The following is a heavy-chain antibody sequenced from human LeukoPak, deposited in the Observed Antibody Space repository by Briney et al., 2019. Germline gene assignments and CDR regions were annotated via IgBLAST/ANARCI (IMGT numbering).Heavy chain of an antibody. CDR2: IWYDGSNK. D-gene: IGHD2-2*02. CDR1: GFTFSSYG. Sequence: GGSLRLSCAASGFTFSSYGMHWVRQAPGKGLEWVAVIWYDGSNKYYADSVKGRFTISRDNPKNTLYLQMNSLRAEDTAVYYCARDGVLGYCSSTSCYTYPYYYYYMDVWGKGTTVTVSS. CDR3: ARDGVLGYCSSTSCYTYPYYYYYMDV. J-gene: IGHJ6*03. V-gene: IGHV3-33*01.